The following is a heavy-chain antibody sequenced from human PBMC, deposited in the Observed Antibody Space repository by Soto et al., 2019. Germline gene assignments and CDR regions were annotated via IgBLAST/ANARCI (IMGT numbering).Heavy chain of an antibody. Sequence: AGGSRTPSCRASGVPFSRSRLNRVRQAPGKGLEWVSYISSSSSTIYYADSVKGRFTISRDDAKNSLYLQMNSLRAEDTAVYYCARDGMTTVTVGAFDIWGQGTMVTVSS. V-gene: IGHV3-48*01. J-gene: IGHJ3*02. CDR2: ISSSSSTI. D-gene: IGHD4-17*01. CDR3: ARDGMTTVTVGAFDI. CDR1: GVPFSRSR.